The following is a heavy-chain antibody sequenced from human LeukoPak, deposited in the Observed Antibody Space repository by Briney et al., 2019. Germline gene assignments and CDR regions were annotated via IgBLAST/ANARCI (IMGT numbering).Heavy chain of an antibody. CDR1: GYTFTSYG. J-gene: IGHJ4*02. CDR3: AREGSYYYDSSGFDY. Sequence: PAASVKVSCKASGYTFTSYGISWVRQAPGQGLEWMGWISAYNGNTNYAQKPQGRVTMTTDTSTSTAYMELRSLRSDDTAVYYCAREGSYYYDSSGFDYWGQGTLVTVSS. V-gene: IGHV1-18*01. CDR2: ISAYNGNT. D-gene: IGHD3-22*01.